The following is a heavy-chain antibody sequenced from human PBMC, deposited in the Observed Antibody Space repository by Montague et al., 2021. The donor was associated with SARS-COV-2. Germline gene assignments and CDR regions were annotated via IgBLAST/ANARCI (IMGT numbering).Heavy chain of an antibody. D-gene: IGHD3-9*01. CDR1: GFTFSSYS. CDR2: ISSSSSYI. CDR3: ARDPYYDILTGYYNY. V-gene: IGHV3-21*01. J-gene: IGHJ4*02. Sequence: SLRLSCAASGFTFSSYSMNWVRQAPGKGLEWVSSISSSSSYIYYADPVKGRFTISRDNAKNSLYLQMNSLRAEDTAVYYCARDPYYDILTGYYNYWGQGTLVTVSS.